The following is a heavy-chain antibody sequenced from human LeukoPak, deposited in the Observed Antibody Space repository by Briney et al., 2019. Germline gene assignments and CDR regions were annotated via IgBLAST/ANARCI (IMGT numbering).Heavy chain of an antibody. CDR2: IYSDGTT. CDR1: GFTVSSNY. D-gene: IGHD3-22*01. V-gene: IGHV3-66*01. CDR3: ARVSPESSGYPRGYFDY. J-gene: IGHJ4*02. Sequence: PGGSLRLSCAASGFTVSSNYMNWVRQPPGKGLEWVSVIYSDGTTYYADSVKGRFTISRDNSKNTLSLQMNSLRAEDTAVYYCARVSPESSGYPRGYFDYWGQGTLVTVSS.